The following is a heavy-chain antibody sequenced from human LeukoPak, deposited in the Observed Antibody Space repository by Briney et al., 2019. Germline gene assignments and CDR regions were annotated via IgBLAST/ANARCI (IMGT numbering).Heavy chain of an antibody. CDR3: ARTYDFGRGPPGDAFDN. CDR1: GFTFTIFG. D-gene: IGHD3-3*01. Sequence: GGSLRLSCAASGFTFTIFGLNWVRQAPGKGPEWVSYIDARSGITYYADSVQGRFTISRDNAKESVFLQMNSLRADDTAVYYCARTYDFGRGPPGDAFDNWGPGTLVIVSS. CDR2: IDARSGIT. J-gene: IGHJ3*02. V-gene: IGHV3-48*01.